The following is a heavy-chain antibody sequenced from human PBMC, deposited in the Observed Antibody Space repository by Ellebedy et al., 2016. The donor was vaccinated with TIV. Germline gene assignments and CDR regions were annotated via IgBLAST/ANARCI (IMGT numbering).Heavy chain of an antibody. CDR3: AKDRTPGDGYWVFDN. Sequence: PGGSLRLSCAASGFTFSPYAMAWVRQAPGKGLEWVSGIVGSGAQKYADSVKGRFTISRDNSKRTVDLQMNSLRADDTAVYFCAKDRTPGDGYWVFDNWGQGTLVTVSS. V-gene: IGHV3-23*01. D-gene: IGHD5-18*01. CDR1: GFTFSPYA. CDR2: IVGSGA. J-gene: IGHJ4*02.